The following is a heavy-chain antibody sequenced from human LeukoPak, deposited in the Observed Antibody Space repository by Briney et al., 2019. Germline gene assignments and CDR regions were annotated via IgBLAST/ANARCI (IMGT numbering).Heavy chain of an antibody. CDR2: ISGHNGNT. CDR3: ARSINYYHSSGSNDY. V-gene: IGHV1-18*01. D-gene: IGHD3-22*01. CDR1: GYSFTSYG. Sequence: ASVKVSCKASGYSFTSYGVSWVRQAPGQGLEWMGWISGHNGNTNYAQNLQARVTMTTDTSTSTAYMELRSLRSDDTAVYYCARSINYYHSSGSNDYWGQGTLVTVSS. J-gene: IGHJ4*02.